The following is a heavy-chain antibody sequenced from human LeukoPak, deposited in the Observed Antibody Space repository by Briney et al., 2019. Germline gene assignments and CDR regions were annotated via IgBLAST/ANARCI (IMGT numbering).Heavy chain of an antibody. CDR3: ARTRWTDAFDI. Sequence: ASETLSLTCTVSGGSISSYYWIWIRQPPGKGLEWIGYIYYSGNTNYNPSLKSRVTISVDTSKNQFSLKLSSVTAADTAVYYCARTRWTDAFDIWGQGTMVTVSS. D-gene: IGHD4-23*01. CDR1: GGSISSYY. CDR2: IYYSGNT. J-gene: IGHJ3*02. V-gene: IGHV4-59*01.